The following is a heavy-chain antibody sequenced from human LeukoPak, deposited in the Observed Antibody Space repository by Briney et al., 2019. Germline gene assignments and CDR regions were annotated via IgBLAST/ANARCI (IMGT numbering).Heavy chain of an antibody. CDR1: GGSISSGDYY. Sequence: PSETLSLTCTVSGGSISSGDYYWSWIRQPPGKGLEWIGYIYYNGSTYYNPSLKSRVTISVDTSKNQFSLKLSSVTAADTAVYYCARDAADYNAFDIWGQGTMVTVSS. J-gene: IGHJ3*02. D-gene: IGHD4-11*01. V-gene: IGHV4-30-4*01. CDR2: IYYNGST. CDR3: ARDAADYNAFDI.